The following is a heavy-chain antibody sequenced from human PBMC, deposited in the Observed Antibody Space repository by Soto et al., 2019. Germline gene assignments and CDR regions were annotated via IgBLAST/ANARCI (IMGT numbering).Heavy chain of an antibody. Sequence: QVQLVQSGAEVREPGASVKVSCKASGYSFTSLDINWVRQTAGQGLEWMGWMQPSTGRTGYAQKFQGPVTMTGDTSISTAYVELTTLTSDDTAFYYCAGGVSAGVDYWGQGTLVTVSS. V-gene: IGHV1-8*01. D-gene: IGHD1-26*01. CDR1: GYSFTSLD. CDR3: AGGVSAGVDY. J-gene: IGHJ4*02. CDR2: MQPSTGRT.